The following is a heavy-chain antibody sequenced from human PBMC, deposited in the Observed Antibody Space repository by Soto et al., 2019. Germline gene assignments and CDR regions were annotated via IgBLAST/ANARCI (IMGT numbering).Heavy chain of an antibody. CDR1: GASISTNNW. CDR2: VYHSGST. D-gene: IGHD6-13*01. V-gene: IGHV4-4*02. J-gene: IGHJ4*02. Sequence: SETLSLTCAVSGASISTNNWWSWVRQPPGKGLEWIGEVYHSGSTNCNPSLKGRVTISIDKSKNQFSLRLTSMTAADTAVYYCAVPGAGDFDYWSQGTLVTVSS. CDR3: AVPGAGDFDY.